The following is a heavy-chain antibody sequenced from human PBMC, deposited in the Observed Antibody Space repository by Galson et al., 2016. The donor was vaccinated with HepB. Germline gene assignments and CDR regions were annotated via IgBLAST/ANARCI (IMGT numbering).Heavy chain of an antibody. CDR1: GFSFDAYG. D-gene: IGHD3-10*01. Sequence: SLRLSCAASGFSFDAYGMHWVRQAPGKGLEWVSGISWNSGSIDYADSVKGRFTISRDNAKNSLYLQMNSLRAEDTALYYCAKDRYGSGSYYNDWGQGTLVTVSS. CDR3: AKDRYGSGSYYND. CDR2: ISWNSGSI. V-gene: IGHV3-9*01. J-gene: IGHJ4*02.